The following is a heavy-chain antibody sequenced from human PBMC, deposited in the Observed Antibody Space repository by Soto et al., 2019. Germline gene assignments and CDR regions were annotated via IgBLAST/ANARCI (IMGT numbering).Heavy chain of an antibody. Sequence: GGSLRLSCAASGFTFSSYSMNWVRQAPGKGLEWVSSISSSSSYIYYADSVKGRFTISRDNAKNSLYLQMNSLRAEDTAVYYCARDLGGPFQPRTVAATFSNYWGQGTLVTVSS. J-gene: IGHJ4*02. CDR1: GFTFSSYS. V-gene: IGHV3-21*01. D-gene: IGHD2-15*01. CDR2: ISSSSSYI. CDR3: ARDLGGPFQPRTVAATFSNY.